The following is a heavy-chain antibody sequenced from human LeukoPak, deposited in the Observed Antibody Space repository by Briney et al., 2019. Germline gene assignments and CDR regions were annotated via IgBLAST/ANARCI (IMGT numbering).Heavy chain of an antibody. CDR2: IYPGDSDA. CDR1: GYSFPNFW. J-gene: IGHJ4*02. CDR3: ARPISASSGGPYFFDY. Sequence: GESLKISCKASGYSFPNFWIGWVRQMPGRGLEWMAIIYPGDSDARYSPSFQGEVTISADKSISTAYLQWSSLKASDTAMYYCARPISASSGGPYFFDYWGQGTLVTVSS. D-gene: IGHD6-6*01. V-gene: IGHV5-51*01.